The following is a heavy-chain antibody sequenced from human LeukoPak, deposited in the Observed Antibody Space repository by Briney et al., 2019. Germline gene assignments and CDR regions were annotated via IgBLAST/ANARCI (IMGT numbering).Heavy chain of an antibody. CDR1: GGSIRSFY. CDR2: IYYSGGT. Sequence: SETLSLTCNVSGGSIRSFYWSWIRQPPGKRLEWIGYIYYSGGTKYNPSLQSRVTMSVDTSKNQFSLKLSSVTAADTAVYYCARAGESSNSWYLGDAFDIWGQGTMVTVSS. CDR3: ARAGESSNSWYLGDAFDI. J-gene: IGHJ3*02. D-gene: IGHD6-13*01. V-gene: IGHV4-59*08.